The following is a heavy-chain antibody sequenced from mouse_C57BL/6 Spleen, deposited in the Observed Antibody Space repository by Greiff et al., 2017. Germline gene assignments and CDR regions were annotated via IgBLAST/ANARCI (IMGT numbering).Heavy chain of an antibody. CDR1: GYAFSSYC. D-gene: IGHD1-1*01. J-gene: IGHJ1*03. CDR3: ARRYGSSFTGYFDV. CDR2: FYPGDGDT. V-gene: IGHV1-80*01. Sequence: VQLQQSGAELVKPGASVKISCKASGYAFSSYCMNWVKQRPGKGLEWIGQFYPGDGDTNYNGKFKGKATLTADKSSSTAYMQLSSLTSEDSAVYVCARRYGSSFTGYFDVWGTGTTVTVSS.